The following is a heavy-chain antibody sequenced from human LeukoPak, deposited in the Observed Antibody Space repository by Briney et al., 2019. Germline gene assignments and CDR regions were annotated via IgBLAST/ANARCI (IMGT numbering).Heavy chain of an antibody. J-gene: IGHJ3*02. D-gene: IGHD3-10*01. CDR3: ARHNRFGQNAFDI. V-gene: IGHV4-39*01. CDR2: IYYSGST. CDR1: GGPISSSSYY. Sequence: PSETLSLTCTVSGGPISSSSYYWGWIRQPPGKGLEWIGSIYYSGSTYYNASLKSRVTISVDRSKNQFSLKVTSVTAADTAVYYCARHNRFGQNAFDIWGQGTMVTVSS.